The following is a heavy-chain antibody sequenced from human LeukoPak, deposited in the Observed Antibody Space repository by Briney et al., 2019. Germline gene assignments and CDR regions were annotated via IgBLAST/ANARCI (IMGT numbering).Heavy chain of an antibody. D-gene: IGHD3-16*01. V-gene: IGHV4-39*01. Sequence: SETLSLTCTVSGGSISSSSYYWGWIRQPPGKGLEWIGSIYYSGSTYYNPSLKSRVTISVDTSKNQFSLKLSSVTAADTAVYYCAGRLGYGGGGFDYWGQGTLVTVSS. CDR3: AGRLGYGGGGFDY. J-gene: IGHJ4*02. CDR2: IYYSGST. CDR1: GGSISSSSYY.